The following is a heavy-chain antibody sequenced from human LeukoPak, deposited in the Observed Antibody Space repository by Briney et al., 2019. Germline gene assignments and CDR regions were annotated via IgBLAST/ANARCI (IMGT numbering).Heavy chain of an antibody. J-gene: IGHJ4*02. CDR1: GYSFTGYY. D-gene: IGHD6-13*01. V-gene: IGHV1-2*02. Sequence: ASVKVSCKASGYSFTGYYMHWVRQAPGQGLEWVGWIKPNSGDTIYAQKFQGRVTMTRDTSISTAYMELSRLRSDDTAVYYCARRPLVYSSSFDYWGQGTLVTVSS. CDR3: ARRPLVYSSSFDY. CDR2: IKPNSGDT.